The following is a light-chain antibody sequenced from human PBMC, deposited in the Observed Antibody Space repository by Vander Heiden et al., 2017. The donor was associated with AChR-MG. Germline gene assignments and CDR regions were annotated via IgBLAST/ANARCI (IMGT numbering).Light chain of an antibody. CDR3: QQHDSNPLT. CDR1: QNISGM. V-gene: IGKV1-5*03. Sequence: DIQMTQPPSTVSASVGDRVHITCRASQNISGMLAWYQQKPGKAPILLISKASTLQSGVPSRFRGSGSATEYTLTISSLRPDDFATYYCQQHDSNPLTFGGGTRVEIK. J-gene: IGKJ4*01. CDR2: KAS.